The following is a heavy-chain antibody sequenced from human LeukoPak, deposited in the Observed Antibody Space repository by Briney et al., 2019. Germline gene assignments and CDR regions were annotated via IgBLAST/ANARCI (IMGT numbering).Heavy chain of an antibody. CDR3: AKAPGSGNEVYYYYYMDV. J-gene: IGHJ6*03. Sequence: GGSLRLSCAASGFTFSSYGMHWVRQAPGKGLEWVAFIRNDGSSKYYADSVKGRFTISRDNSKNTLYLQMNSLRAEDTAVYYCAKAPGSGNEVYYYYYMDVWGKGTTVTVSS. CDR1: GFTFSSYG. CDR2: IRNDGSSK. V-gene: IGHV3-30*02. D-gene: IGHD3-10*01.